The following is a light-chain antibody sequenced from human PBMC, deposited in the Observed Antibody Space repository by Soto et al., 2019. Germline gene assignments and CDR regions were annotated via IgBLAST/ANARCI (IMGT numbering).Light chain of an antibody. V-gene: IGKV3-11*01. CDR3: QQRHNWPIT. CDR2: DAY. Sequence: EGVLTQSPVTLSLSPGERATLSCRASQSFRGLLAWYQKNPGQAPRLLIYDAYNRATGIPARFSGSGSGTDFNLTISGLETADLGVYDCQQRHNWPITVGQGTRREIK. J-gene: IGKJ5*01. CDR1: QSFRGL.